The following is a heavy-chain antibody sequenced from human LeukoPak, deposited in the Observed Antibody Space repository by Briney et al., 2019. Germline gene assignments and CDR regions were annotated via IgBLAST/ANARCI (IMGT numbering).Heavy chain of an antibody. V-gene: IGHV1-18*01. D-gene: IGHD1-1*01. J-gene: IGHJ5*02. CDR1: GYVFTSYY. CDR3: ARGGERWIDP. CDR2: VSAYNGNT. Sequence: GASVKVSCTASGYVFTSYYITWVRQAPGQGLEWMGCVSAYNGNTNYAQNFQGRVTMTTDTSTSTAYMELRSLTSDDTAIYYCARGGERWIDPSGQGTLVTVSS.